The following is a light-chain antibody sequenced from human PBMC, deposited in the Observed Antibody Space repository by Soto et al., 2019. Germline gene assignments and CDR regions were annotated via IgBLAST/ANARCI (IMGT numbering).Light chain of an antibody. CDR2: DVI. CDR1: SSNIGNYY. Sequence: QSVLTQPPSASGTPGQRVTISCSGSSSNIGNYYVHWYQQLPEAAPKLIIYDVIHRPPGVSNRFSGSKSGNTASLTISGLQTEDEADYYCCSYTSATTYVFGTGTKVTVL. J-gene: IGLJ1*01. CDR3: CSYTSATTYV. V-gene: IGLV1-44*01.